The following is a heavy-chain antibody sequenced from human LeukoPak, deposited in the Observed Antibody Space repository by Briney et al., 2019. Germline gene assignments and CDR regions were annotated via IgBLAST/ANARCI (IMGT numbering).Heavy chain of an antibody. CDR3: AEDKDLTKLGYFDY. Sequence: GGSLRLSCAASGFTFNSYAMSWVRQAPGKGLEWVSSISGSGDITYFGDSVKGRFTISRDKSKNTLYLQMNSLRAEDTAVYYCAEDKDLTKLGYFDYWGQGTLVTVSS. J-gene: IGHJ4*02. CDR1: GFTFNSYA. V-gene: IGHV3-23*01. CDR2: ISGSGDIT. D-gene: IGHD3-3*01.